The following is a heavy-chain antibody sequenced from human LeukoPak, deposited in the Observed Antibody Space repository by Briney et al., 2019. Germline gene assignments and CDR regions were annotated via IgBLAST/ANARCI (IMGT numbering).Heavy chain of an antibody. CDR3: ARFSPRAMGNYLDF. Sequence: SETLSLTCAVSGGSISSGPYSWSWIRQPPGKGLEWIGYIYPRGSTYYNPSLKSRVILSLDKSANQFSLNLSSVTAADTAVYYCARFSPRAMGNYLDFWGQGTLVTVSS. CDR1: GGSISSGPYS. V-gene: IGHV4-30-2*01. D-gene: IGHD7-27*01. CDR2: IYPRGST. J-gene: IGHJ4*02.